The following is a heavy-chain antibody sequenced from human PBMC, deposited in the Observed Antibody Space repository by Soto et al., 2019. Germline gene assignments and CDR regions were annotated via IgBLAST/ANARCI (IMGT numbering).Heavy chain of an antibody. J-gene: IGHJ4*02. CDR1: GYNFNNYW. CDR2: IYPDDSDT. CDR3: ARIPFAATGFYFDY. Sequence: GESLKISCKASGYNFNNYWIGWVRQMPEKGLEWMGFIYPDDSDTKYSPSFQGQVTISVDKSITTASLQWSSLKASDTAMYYRARIPFAATGFYFDYWAQGTLVTVSS. V-gene: IGHV5-51*01. D-gene: IGHD6-13*01.